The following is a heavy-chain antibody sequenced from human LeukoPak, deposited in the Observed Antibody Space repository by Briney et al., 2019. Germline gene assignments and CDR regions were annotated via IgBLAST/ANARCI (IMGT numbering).Heavy chain of an antibody. Sequence: GESLQISCKGSGYTFSAHWIGWVRQMSGKGLEWMGIIYPGDSDTRYSPSFQGQVTISADKSFSTAYLQWSTLKASDTAIYYCVRRGSSGSPDYWGQGTLATVSS. CDR2: IYPGDSDT. CDR3: VRRGSSGSPDY. CDR1: GYTFSAHW. J-gene: IGHJ4*02. D-gene: IGHD1-26*01. V-gene: IGHV5-51*01.